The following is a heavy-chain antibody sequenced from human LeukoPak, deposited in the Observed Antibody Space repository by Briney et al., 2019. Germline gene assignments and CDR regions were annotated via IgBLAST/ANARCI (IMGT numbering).Heavy chain of an antibody. J-gene: IGHJ6*02. CDR1: GFTFSSYA. D-gene: IGHD3-10*01. Sequence: GGSLRLSCAASGFTFSSYAMSWVRQAPGKGLEWVSAISGSGGSTYYADSVKGRFTISRDNSKNTLYLQMNSLRAEDTAVYYCAKDCSGGLMVRGVIIPTHYYYGMDVWGQGTTVTVSS. CDR2: ISGSGGST. V-gene: IGHV3-23*01. CDR3: AKDCSGGLMVRGVIIPTHYYYGMDV.